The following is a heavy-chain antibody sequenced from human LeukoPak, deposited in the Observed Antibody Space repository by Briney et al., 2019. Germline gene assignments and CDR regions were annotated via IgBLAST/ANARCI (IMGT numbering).Heavy chain of an antibody. D-gene: IGHD3-10*01. V-gene: IGHV4-39*07. CDR3: ARDYGVRGVIPSGAFDI. Sequence: SETLSLTCTVSGGSISSSSYYWGWIRQPPGKGLEWIGSIYYSGSTYYNPSLKSRVTISVDTSKNQFSLKLSSVTAADTAVYYCARDYGVRGVIPSGAFDIWGQGTMVTVSS. CDR2: IYYSGST. J-gene: IGHJ3*02. CDR1: GGSISSSSYY.